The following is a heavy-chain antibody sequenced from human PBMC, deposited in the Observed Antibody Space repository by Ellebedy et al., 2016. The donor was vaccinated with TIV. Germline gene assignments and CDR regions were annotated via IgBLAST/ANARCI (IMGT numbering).Heavy chain of an antibody. J-gene: IGHJ5*02. Sequence: PGGSLRLSCAVSGFTFSSYDMHWVRQAPGKGLEWVSYISGSAIVTAYADSVKGRFTISRDNARTSLYLQMNSLRVDDTAMYYCARSYGARTSGPWGQGTLVTVSS. CDR1: GFTFSSYD. D-gene: IGHD3-16*01. CDR3: ARSYGARTSGP. V-gene: IGHV3-48*03. CDR2: ISGSAIVT.